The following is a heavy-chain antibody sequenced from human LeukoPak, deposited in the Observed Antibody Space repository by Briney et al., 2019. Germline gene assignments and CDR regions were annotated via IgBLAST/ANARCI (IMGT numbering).Heavy chain of an antibody. J-gene: IGHJ4*02. Sequence: SETLSLTCAVYGGSFSGYYWSWIRQPPGKGLEWIGEINHSGSTNYNPSLKSRVTISVDTSKNQFSLNLSSVTAADTAVYYCARSLTYYYDNWGQGTLVTVSS. CDR1: GGSFSGYY. V-gene: IGHV4-34*01. CDR2: INHSGST. D-gene: IGHD3-9*01. CDR3: ARSLTYYYDN.